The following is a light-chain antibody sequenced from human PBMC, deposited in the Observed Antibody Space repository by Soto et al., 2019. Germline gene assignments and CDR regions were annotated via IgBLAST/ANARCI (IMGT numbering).Light chain of an antibody. CDR3: FSFAGRIFV. J-gene: IGLJ1*01. V-gene: IGLV2-11*01. Sequence: QSALTQPRSVSGSPGQSVTVSCTGTSSDVGGYNYVTWYQHHPGKAPKLMIFDVNKRPSGVPDRFSGSKSGNTASLTISGLQAEDEADYYCFSFAGRIFVFGTGTKLTVL. CDR1: SSDVGGYNY. CDR2: DVN.